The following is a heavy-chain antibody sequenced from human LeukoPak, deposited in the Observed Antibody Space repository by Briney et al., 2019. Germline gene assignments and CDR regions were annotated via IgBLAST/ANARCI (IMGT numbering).Heavy chain of an antibody. V-gene: IGHV4-34*01. CDR1: GGSFSGYH. CDR2: INPSGST. D-gene: IGHD3-22*01. CDR3: ARGRHDITMIVVVMTSVSYYLDV. J-gene: IGHJ6*03. Sequence: SETLSLTCAVYGGSFSGYHWTRIRQSPGKGLEWIGDINPSGSTYYNPSLKSRVTISVDTFKNHVSLKIGAVTAADPAVYYCARGRHDITMIVVVMTSVSYYLDVWGKGTTVTVS.